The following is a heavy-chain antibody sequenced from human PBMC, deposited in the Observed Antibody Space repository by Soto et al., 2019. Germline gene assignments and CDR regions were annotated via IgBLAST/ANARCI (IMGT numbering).Heavy chain of an antibody. CDR1: GFTFSSYA. CDR2: ISGSGGST. J-gene: IGHJ6*02. V-gene: IGHV3-23*01. Sequence: EVQLLESGGGLVQPGGSLRLSCAASGFTFSSYAMSWVRQAPGKGLEWVSAISGSGGSTYYADSVKGRFTISRDNSKKTLYLQTDSLRAVDTAVYYSATGSGHHPHYGMDVWGQGTTVTVSS. CDR3: ATGSGHHPHYGMDV.